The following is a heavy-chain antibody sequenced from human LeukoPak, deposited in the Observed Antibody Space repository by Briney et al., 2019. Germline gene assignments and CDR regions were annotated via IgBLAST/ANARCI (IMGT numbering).Heavy chain of an antibody. V-gene: IGHV3-7*01. CDR3: ATMGLEPLPYYFDY. CDR2: INQDGSAR. J-gene: IGHJ4*02. Sequence: GGSLRLSCAASGFTFSRYWMSWVRQAPGKGLEWVANINQDGSARYHVDSVRGRFTISRDNARNSLFLQMDSLRAEDTAVYYCATMGLEPLPYYFDYWGQGTPVTVSS. CDR1: GFTFSRYW. D-gene: IGHD1-1*01.